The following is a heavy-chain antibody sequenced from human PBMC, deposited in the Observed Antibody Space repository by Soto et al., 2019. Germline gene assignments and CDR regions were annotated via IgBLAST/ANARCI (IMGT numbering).Heavy chain of an antibody. J-gene: IGHJ4*02. V-gene: IGHV3-23*01. CDR3: AKVPVVHIAVSGPFDY. CDR1: GFTFSSYA. D-gene: IGHD6-19*01. CDR2: ISGSGGST. Sequence: GGSLRLSCAASGFTFSSYAMSWVRQAPGKGLEWVSAISGSGGSTYYADSVKGRFTISRDNSKNTLYLQMNSLRAEDTAVYYCAKVPVVHIAVSGPFDYWGQGTLVTVSS.